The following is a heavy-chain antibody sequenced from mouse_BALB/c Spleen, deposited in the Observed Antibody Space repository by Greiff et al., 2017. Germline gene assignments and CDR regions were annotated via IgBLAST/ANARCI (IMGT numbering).Heavy chain of an antibody. V-gene: IGHV1-80*01. CDR2: IYPGDGDT. D-gene: IGHD1-2*01. Sequence: VQLQQSGAELVRPGSSVKISCKASGYAFSSYWMNWVKQRPGQGLEWIGQIYPGDGDTNYNGKFKGKATLTADKSSSTAYMQLSSLTSEDSAVYFCARGITTATGFAYWGQGTLVTVSA. J-gene: IGHJ3*01. CDR3: ARGITTATGFAY. CDR1: GYAFSSYW.